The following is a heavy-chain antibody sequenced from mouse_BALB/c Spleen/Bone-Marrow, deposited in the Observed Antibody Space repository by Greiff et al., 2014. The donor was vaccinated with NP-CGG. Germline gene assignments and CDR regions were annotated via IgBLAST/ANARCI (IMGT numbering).Heavy chain of an antibody. CDR1: GFAFSSFG. D-gene: IGHD4-1*01. V-gene: IGHV5-17*02. J-gene: IGHJ2*01. Sequence: DVMLVESGGGLVQPGGSRKLSCAASGFAFSSFGMRWVRQAPEKGLEWVAYISSGSTTIFYADTMKGRFTISRDNPKNTLFLQMTSLRSEDTAMYYCTRGGNWDDFDYWGQGTTLTVSS. CDR2: ISSGSTTI. CDR3: TRGGNWDDFDY.